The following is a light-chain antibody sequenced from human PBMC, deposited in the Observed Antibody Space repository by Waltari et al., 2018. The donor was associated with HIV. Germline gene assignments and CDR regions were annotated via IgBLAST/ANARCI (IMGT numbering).Light chain of an antibody. CDR3: KSSTTRSTPCV. CDR2: DVS. Sequence: QSALTQPASVSGSPGQSITISCTGTTTDIGGPNSVACYQQHPGKAPKLIIYDVSNRPAGVSDRFSGSKSGNTASLTISGLQAEDEADYYCKSSTTRSTPCVFGSGTKVTVL. J-gene: IGLJ1*01. V-gene: IGLV2-14*01. CDR1: TTDIGGPNS.